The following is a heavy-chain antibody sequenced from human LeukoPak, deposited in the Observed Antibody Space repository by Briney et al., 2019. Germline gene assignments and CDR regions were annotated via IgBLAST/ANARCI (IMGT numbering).Heavy chain of an antibody. V-gene: IGHV3-23*01. CDR1: GFTFNSYA. CDR3: AKDLGRYRNNYFDY. J-gene: IGHJ4*02. Sequence: SGGSLRLSCAASGFTFNSYAMSWVRQAPEKGLEWVATISGSGGGTYYADSVKGRFTISRGDSKNTLYLQMNSLRAEDTAVYYCAKDLGRYRNNYFDYWGQGTLVTVSS. CDR2: ISGSGGGT. D-gene: IGHD1-26*01.